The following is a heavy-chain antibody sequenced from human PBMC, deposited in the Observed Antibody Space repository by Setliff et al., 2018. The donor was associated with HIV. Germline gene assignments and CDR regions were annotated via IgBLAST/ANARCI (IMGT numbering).Heavy chain of an antibody. CDR1: GGSISSYY. CDR3: ARNPCSGGSCPDAFDI. D-gene: IGHD2-15*01. V-gene: IGHV4-59*01. CDR2: TYYSGST. J-gene: IGHJ3*02. Sequence: SETLSLTCTVSGGSISSYYWSWIRQPPGKGLEWIGYTYYSGSTNYNPSLKSRVTISVDTSKNQFSLKLSSVTAADTAVYYCARNPCSGGSCPDAFDIWGQGTMVTVS.